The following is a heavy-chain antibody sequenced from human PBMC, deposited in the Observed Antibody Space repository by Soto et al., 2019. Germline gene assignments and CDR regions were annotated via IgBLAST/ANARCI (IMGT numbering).Heavy chain of an antibody. J-gene: IGHJ6*02. V-gene: IGHV3-30*03. D-gene: IGHD3-10*01. CDR3: AGGSGSYYNVPPYGMDV. Sequence: GGSLRLSCAASGFTFSSYGMHWVRQAPGKGLEWVAVISYDGSNKYYADSVKGRFTISRDNSKNTLYLQMNSLRAEDTAVYYCAGGSGSYYNVPPYGMDVWGQGTTVTVSS. CDR1: GFTFSSYG. CDR2: ISYDGSNK.